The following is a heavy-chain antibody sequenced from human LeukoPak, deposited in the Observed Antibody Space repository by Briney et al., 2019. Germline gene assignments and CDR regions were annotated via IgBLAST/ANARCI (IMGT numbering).Heavy chain of an antibody. CDR3: ARVLAVAGSSILRS. D-gene: IGHD6-19*01. CDR2: ISSDGSST. V-gene: IGHV3-74*01. CDR1: GFTFSSYW. J-gene: IGHJ5*02. Sequence: PGGSLRLSCAASGFTFSSYWMHRVRQVPGKGLVWLSRISSDGSSTDYADSVKGRFTISRDNTKNTLYLQMNSLRVEDTAVYYCARVLAVAGSSILRSWGQGTPVTVSS.